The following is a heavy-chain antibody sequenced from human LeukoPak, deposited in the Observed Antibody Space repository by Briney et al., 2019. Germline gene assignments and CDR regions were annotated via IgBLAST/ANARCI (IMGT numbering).Heavy chain of an antibody. CDR1: GFTFSSYA. Sequence: GGSLRLSCVTSGFTFSSYAMSWVRQAPGKGLEWVSAISASGGSTYYADSVKGRFTISRDNSKNTLYLQMNSLRAEDTAVFYCAKGERQNRLASAADYWGQGAPVTVSS. V-gene: IGHV3-23*01. CDR3: AKGERQNRLASAADY. J-gene: IGHJ4*02. CDR2: ISASGGST. D-gene: IGHD6-13*01.